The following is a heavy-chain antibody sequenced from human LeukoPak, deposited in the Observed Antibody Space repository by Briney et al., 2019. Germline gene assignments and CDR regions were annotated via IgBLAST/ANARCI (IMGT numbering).Heavy chain of an antibody. D-gene: IGHD3-10*01. J-gene: IGHJ4*02. CDR2: INHSGST. Sequence: SETLSLICAVYGGSFSGYYWSWIRQPAGKGLEWIGEINHSGSTNYNPSLKSRVTISVDTSKNQFSLKLSSVTAADTAVYYCASRSGSYYNDYWGQGTLVTVSS. CDR1: GGSFSGYY. V-gene: IGHV4-34*01. CDR3: ASRSGSYYNDY.